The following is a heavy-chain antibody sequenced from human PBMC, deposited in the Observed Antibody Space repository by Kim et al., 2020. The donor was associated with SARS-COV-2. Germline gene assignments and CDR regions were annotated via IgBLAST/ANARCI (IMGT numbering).Heavy chain of an antibody. CDR3: ARSYGSGGYGMDV. CDR2: INPNSGGT. V-gene: IGHV1-2*02. Sequence: ASVKVSCKASGYTFTGYYMHWVRQAPGQGLEWMGWINPNSGGTNYAQKFQGRVTMTRDTYISTAYMELSRLRSDDTAVYYCARSYGSGGYGMDVWGQGTTVTVSS. J-gene: IGHJ6*02. CDR1: GYTFTGYY. D-gene: IGHD3-10*01.